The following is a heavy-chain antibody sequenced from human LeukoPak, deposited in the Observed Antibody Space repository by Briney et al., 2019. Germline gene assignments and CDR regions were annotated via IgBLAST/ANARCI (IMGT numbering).Heavy chain of an antibody. CDR3: ARRWGNIVGVTYEY. Sequence: PSETLSLTCTISGSSITSVSHSWGWIRQPPGKGLEWISDIYYTGSTYYSPSLRSRVTMSVHTSENQFSLRLNSVTAVDTAVYYCARRWGNIVGVTYEYWGQGTLVTVSS. J-gene: IGHJ4*02. CDR1: GSSITSVSHS. V-gene: IGHV4-39*01. CDR2: IYYTGST. D-gene: IGHD3-16*01.